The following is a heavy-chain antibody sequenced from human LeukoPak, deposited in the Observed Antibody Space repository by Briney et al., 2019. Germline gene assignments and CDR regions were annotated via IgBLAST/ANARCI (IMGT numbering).Heavy chain of an antibody. CDR3: ARVNVKNWFDP. CDR2: TYYRSKWYF. V-gene: IGHV6-1*01. J-gene: IGHJ5*02. CDR1: GDSISSNTAA. D-gene: IGHD2-8*01. Sequence: SQTLSLTCDISGDSISSNTAAWNWIRQSPSRGLEWLGRTYYRSKWYFEYAPSVEGRITVNPDTANNQFSLRLSSVTPEDTAMYYCARVNVKNWFDPWGQGTLVTVSS.